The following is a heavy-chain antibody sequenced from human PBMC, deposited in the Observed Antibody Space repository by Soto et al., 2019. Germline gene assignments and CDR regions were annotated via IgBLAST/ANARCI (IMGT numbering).Heavy chain of an antibody. CDR2: IYYSGST. V-gene: IGHV4-59*01. Sequence: SETLSLTCTVSGGSISSYYWSWIRQPPGKGLEWIGYIYYSGSTNYNPSLKSRVTRSVDTSKNQFSLKLRSVTAAYTAVYYCARYNWIDLVRWFGPPGHATLLT. CDR3: ARYNWIDLVRWFGP. D-gene: IGHD1-20*01. J-gene: IGHJ5*02. CDR1: GGSISSYY.